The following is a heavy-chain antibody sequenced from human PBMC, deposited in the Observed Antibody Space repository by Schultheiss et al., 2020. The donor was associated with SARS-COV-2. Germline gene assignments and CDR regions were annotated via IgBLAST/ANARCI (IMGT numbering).Heavy chain of an antibody. CDR3: ARAGYNYMDV. CDR1: GDSVSSKTAA. D-gene: IGHD2-2*02. J-gene: IGHJ6*03. Sequence: SETLSLTCAISGDSVSSKTAAWNWVRQSPSRGLEWLGRTYYRSKWYSDYAVSVRSRITINPDTSKNQFSLHLNSVTPEDTAVYYCARAGYNYMDVWGKGTTVTVAS. V-gene: IGHV6-1*01. CDR2: TYYRSKWYS.